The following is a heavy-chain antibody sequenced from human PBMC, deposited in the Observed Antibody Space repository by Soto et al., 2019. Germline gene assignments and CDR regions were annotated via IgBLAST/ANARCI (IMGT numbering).Heavy chain of an antibody. CDR2: INSDGSST. CDR3: ARDQGFVVVPAAIPYYYYYMDV. D-gene: IGHD2-2*02. V-gene: IGHV3-74*01. Sequence: GGSLRLSCAASGFTFSSYWMHWVRQAPGKGLVWVSRINSDGSSTSYADSVKGRFTISRDNAKNSLYLQMNSLRAEDTAVYYCARDQGFVVVPAAIPYYYYYMDVWGKGTTVTVSS. J-gene: IGHJ6*03. CDR1: GFTFSSYW.